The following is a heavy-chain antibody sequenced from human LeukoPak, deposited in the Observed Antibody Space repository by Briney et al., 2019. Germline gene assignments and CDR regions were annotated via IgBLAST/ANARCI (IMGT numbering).Heavy chain of an antibody. CDR3: ATTPLWFGELPDDY. D-gene: IGHD3-10*01. J-gene: IGHJ4*02. CDR1: GFTFSSYA. V-gene: IGHV3-23*01. Sequence: PGGSLRLSCAASGFTFSSYAMSWVRQAPGKGLEWVSAISGSGGSTYYADSVKGRFTISRDNSKNPLYLQMNSLRAEDTAVYYCATTPLWFGELPDDYWGQGTLVTVSS. CDR2: ISGSGGST.